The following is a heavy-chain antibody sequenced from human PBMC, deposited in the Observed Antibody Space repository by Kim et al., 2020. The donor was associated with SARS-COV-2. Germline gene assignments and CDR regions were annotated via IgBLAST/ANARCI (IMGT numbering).Heavy chain of an antibody. J-gene: IGHJ5*02. CDR1: GGSFRGYY. CDR2: IYHSGTT. V-gene: IGHV4-34*01. CDR3: ARSFYHAPSSSWFRFYP. Sequence: SDTLSLTCAVYGGSFRGYYCSWIRQPPGKGLECIGEIYHSGTTKYNPSLKSRVTISLDTAKNHFSLNLSSVTAADTAVYFCARSFYHAPSSSWFRFYPWG. D-gene: IGHD6-6*01.